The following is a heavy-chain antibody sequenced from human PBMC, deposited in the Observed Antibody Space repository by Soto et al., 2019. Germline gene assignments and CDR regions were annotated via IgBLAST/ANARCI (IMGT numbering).Heavy chain of an antibody. V-gene: IGHV3-7*05. Sequence: EVQLVESGGGLVQPGGSLRLSCTASGFTFSIYYMGWVRQAPGKGLEWVADINEDGSEKRYVDSVKGRVTISRDNAENSLYLQMNSLKAEDTALYQCARLMHWVEGSDVWGQGTTITVSS. CDR1: GFTFSIYY. CDR3: ARLMHWVEGSDV. D-gene: IGHD7-27*01. CDR2: INEDGSEK. J-gene: IGHJ6*02.